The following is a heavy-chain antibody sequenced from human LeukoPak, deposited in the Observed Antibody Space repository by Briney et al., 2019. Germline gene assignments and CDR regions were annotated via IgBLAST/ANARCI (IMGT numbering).Heavy chain of an antibody. CDR1: GYTFTSND. D-gene: IGHD3-10*01. CDR3: ARGSILLWFGESYGT. V-gene: IGHV1-8*01. Sequence: ASVRVSCRASGYTFTSNDINWVRQATGQGLEWMGWMNPNSGNTAYAQKFQGRVTMTRNTSISTAYMELSGLRSEDTAVYYCARGSILLWFGESYGTWGQGTLVTVSS. J-gene: IGHJ5*02. CDR2: MNPNSGNT.